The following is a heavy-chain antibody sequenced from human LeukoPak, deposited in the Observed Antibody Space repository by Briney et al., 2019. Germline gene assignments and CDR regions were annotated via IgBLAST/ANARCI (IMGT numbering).Heavy chain of an antibody. CDR1: GFTFSSYG. CDR3: ARRAGDYSHPYDY. V-gene: IGHV3-30*03. Sequence: GGSLRHSCAASGFTFSSYGMHWVRQAPGKGLEWVAVISYDGSNKYYADSVKGRFTISRDNSKNTVHLQMNSLRAEDTAMYYCARRAGDYSHPYDYWGQGTLVTVSS. D-gene: IGHD3-22*01. CDR2: ISYDGSNK. J-gene: IGHJ4*02.